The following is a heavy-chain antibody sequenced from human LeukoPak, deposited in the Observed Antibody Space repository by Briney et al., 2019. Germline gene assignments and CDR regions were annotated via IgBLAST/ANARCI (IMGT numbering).Heavy chain of an antibody. D-gene: IGHD6-6*01. V-gene: IGHV4-39*02. J-gene: IGHJ4*02. CDR2: IYYSGAT. CDR1: GDSISNTRYH. CDR3: AREIVSSVES. Sequence: SETLSLTCTVSGDSISNTRYHWGWIRQPPGKGLEWIGSIYYSGATYYNPSLKSRVTISVDTSRNHFSLKLSSVTAADTAVYHCAREIVSSVESWGQGSLATVSS.